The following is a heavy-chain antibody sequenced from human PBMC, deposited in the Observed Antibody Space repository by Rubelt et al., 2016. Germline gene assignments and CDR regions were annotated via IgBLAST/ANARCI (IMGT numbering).Heavy chain of an antibody. D-gene: IGHD6-19*01. CDR3: ARHGSGWSSSNY. CDR2: MYSSGTA. V-gene: IGHV4-39*01. J-gene: IGHJ4*02. Sequence: QVQLQESGPGLVKPSQTLSLTCSVSGGSISSGGYYWSWIRQHPGKGLEWIGTMYSSGTAYYNPSLTSRVTTSVDTAKNQFSLNLSSVTAADTAVYYCARHGSGWSSSNYWGPGTLVTVSS. CDR1: GGSISSGGYY.